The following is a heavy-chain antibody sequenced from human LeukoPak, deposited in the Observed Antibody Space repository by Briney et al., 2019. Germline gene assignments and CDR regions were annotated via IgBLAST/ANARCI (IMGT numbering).Heavy chain of an antibody. J-gene: IGHJ3*02. CDR2: IYYSGST. D-gene: IGHD2/OR15-2a*01. CDR3: ARDLYFGAFDI. Sequence: SETLSLTCTVSGGSISSSSYYWGWIRQPPGKGLEWIGSIYYSGSTYYNPSLKSRVTISVDTSKNQFSLKLSSVTAADTAVYYCARDLYFGAFDIWGQGTMVTVSS. V-gene: IGHV4-39*07. CDR1: GGSISSSSYY.